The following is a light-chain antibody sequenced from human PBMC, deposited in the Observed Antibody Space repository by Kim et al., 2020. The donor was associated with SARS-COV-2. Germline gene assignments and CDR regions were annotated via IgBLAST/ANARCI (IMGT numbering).Light chain of an antibody. CDR1: PNVNSVH. Sequence: FPGESTTLTCRASPNVNSVHEGWYQQRTGQPPRLVMDGASRRVTSTQDRISDSGSGTDFTLTISRLEPEDFAVYYCQHYGSPPIACGQGKQLEI. J-gene: IGKJ5*01. CDR2: GAS. V-gene: IGKV3-20*01. CDR3: QHYGSPPIA.